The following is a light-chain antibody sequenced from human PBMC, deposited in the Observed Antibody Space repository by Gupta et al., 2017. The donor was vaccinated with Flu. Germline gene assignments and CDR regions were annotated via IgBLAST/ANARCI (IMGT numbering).Light chain of an antibody. CDR2: GAS. CDR1: QSVSSSY. Sequence: EIVLTQSPGTLSLSPGERATLSCRASQSVSSSYLAWYQQKPGQAPRLLIYGASSRDTGLTDRFSGSGYGTDLTLTISRREPEDFAVYYCQQYGSSPLFTFGHGTKVDIK. V-gene: IGKV3-20*01. J-gene: IGKJ3*01. CDR3: QQYGSSPLFT.